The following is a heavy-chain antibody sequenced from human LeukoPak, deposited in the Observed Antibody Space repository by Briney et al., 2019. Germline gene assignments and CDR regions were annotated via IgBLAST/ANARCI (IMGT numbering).Heavy chain of an antibody. CDR1: GGSFSGYY. V-gene: IGHV4-34*01. D-gene: IGHD5-18*01. Sequence: SETLSLTCAVYGGSFSGYYWSWIRQPPGKGLEWIGEINHSGSTNYNPSLKSRVTISVDTSKNQFSLKLTSVTAADTAVYYCARGIYGIYGAMEHFDYWGQGTLVTVSS. CDR2: INHSGST. J-gene: IGHJ4*02. CDR3: ARGIYGIYGAMEHFDY.